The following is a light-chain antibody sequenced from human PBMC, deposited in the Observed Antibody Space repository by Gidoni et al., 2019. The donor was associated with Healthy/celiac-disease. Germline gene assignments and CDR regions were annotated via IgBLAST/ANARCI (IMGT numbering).Light chain of an antibody. CDR1: SSNSGSNT. V-gene: IGLV1-44*01. CDR3: AAWDDSLNGPV. CDR2: SNN. Sequence: QSVLTPPPSASGTPGQRFTISCSGSSSNSGSNTVNGYQQLPGTAPKLLIYSNNQRPSGVPDRSSCSKSGTSASLAIRGLQAEDEADYYCAAWDDSLNGPVFGGGTKLTVL. J-gene: IGLJ2*01.